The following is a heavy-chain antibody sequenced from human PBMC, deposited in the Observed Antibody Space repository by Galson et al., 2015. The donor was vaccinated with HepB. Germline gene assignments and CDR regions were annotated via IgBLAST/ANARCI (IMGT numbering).Heavy chain of an antibody. CDR2: IKQDGSEK. D-gene: IGHD3-10*01. CDR1: GFTFSSYW. J-gene: IGHJ5*02. Sequence: SLRLSCAASGFTFSSYWMSWVRQAPGKGLEWVANIKQDGSEKYYVDSVKGRFTISRDNAKNSLYLQMNSLRAEDTAVYYCAGWAEEVLWFGAWVNWFDPWGQGTLVTVSS. CDR3: AGWAEEVLWFGAWVNWFDP. V-gene: IGHV3-7*03.